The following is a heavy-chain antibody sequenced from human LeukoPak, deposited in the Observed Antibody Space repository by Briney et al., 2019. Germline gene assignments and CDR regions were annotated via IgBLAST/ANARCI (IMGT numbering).Heavy chain of an antibody. J-gene: IGHJ4*02. CDR2: IYYSGST. CDR1: GGSISSYY. Sequence: PSETLSLTCTVSGGSISSYYWSWIRQPPGKGLEWIGYIYYSGSTNYNPSLKSRVTISVDTSKNQFSLKLSSVTAADTAVYYCASGVEMATITQFDYWGQGTLVTVSS. CDR3: ASGVEMATITQFDY. D-gene: IGHD5-24*01. V-gene: IGHV4-59*01.